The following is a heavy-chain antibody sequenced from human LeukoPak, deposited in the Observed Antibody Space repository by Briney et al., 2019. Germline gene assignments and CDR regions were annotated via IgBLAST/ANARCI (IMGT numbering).Heavy chain of an antibody. V-gene: IGHV3-30-3*01. D-gene: IGHD3-22*01. J-gene: IGHJ4*02. CDR2: ISYAGTNK. CDR1: GFTLTNYA. CDR3: ARGGYYYDTTGSPGDY. Sequence: GTSLRLSCVVSGFTLTNYALHWVRQAPGKGLEWVAVISYAGTNKYYADSVKGRFTIPRDISKNTVYLHMDSLRDEDTAVYFCARGGYYYDTTGSPGDYWGQGTLVTVSS.